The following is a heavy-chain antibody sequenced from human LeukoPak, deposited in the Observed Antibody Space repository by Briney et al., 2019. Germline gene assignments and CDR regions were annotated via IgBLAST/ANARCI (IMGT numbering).Heavy chain of an antibody. CDR1: GYMFNAYG. CDR3: AREVILNAAYCSDCNSGQFFDH. J-gene: IGHJ4*02. D-gene: IGHD2-15*01. CDR2: ISSYNGNT. Sequence: ASVKVSCKASGYMFNAYGISWVRQAPGQGLEWMGWISSYNGNTNYLQKFQGRVTVTTDTSTTTAYMELTSLTSDDTAMYYCAREVILNAAYCSDCNSGQFFDHWGQGTLVTVSS. V-gene: IGHV1-18*04.